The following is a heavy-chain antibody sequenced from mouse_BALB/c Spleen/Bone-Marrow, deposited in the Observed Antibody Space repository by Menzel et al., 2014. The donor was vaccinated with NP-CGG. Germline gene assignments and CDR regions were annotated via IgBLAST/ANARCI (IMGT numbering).Heavy chain of an antibody. CDR1: GYTFTSYW. J-gene: IGHJ2*01. D-gene: IGHD1-2*01. V-gene: IGHV1S81*02. CDR3: AREAYYGPDY. Sequence: VKLMESGAELVKPGASVKLSCKASGYTFTSYWMEWVKQRPGQGLEWIGEINPRNGRTNYNEKFKSKATLTVDKSSSTAYMQLSSLTSEDSAVYYCAREAYYGPDYWGQGTTLTVSS. CDR2: INPRNGRT.